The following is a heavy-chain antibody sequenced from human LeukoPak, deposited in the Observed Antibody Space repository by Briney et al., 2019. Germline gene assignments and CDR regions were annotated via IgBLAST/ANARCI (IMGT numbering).Heavy chain of an antibody. CDR3: ARGPGVTYYYYYYMDV. CDR1: GFTFSSYA. V-gene: IGHV3-64*01. J-gene: IGHJ6*03. Sequence: GGSLRLSCAASGFTFSSYAMHWVRQAPGKGLEYVSAISSNGGSRYYANSVKGRFTISRDNSKNTLFLHMRSLRPEDMAVYYCARGPGVTYYYYYYMDVGGKGTTVTVSS. D-gene: IGHD2-21*02. CDR2: ISSNGGSR.